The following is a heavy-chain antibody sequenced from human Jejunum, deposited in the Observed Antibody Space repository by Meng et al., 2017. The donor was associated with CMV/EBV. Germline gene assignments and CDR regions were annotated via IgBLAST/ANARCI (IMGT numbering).Heavy chain of an antibody. D-gene: IGHD6-19*01. CDR3: AHRTPGYISGWDQGVFDY. J-gene: IGHJ4*02. CDR1: LSSSGEG. Sequence: LSSSGEGVRWIRQPPGKALEWIAVIYWDDDKRYSQSMRDRVSITKDTSKNQVFLTMANMDPADTATYYCAHRTPGYISGWDQGVFDYWGQGVLVTVSS. V-gene: IGHV2-5*02. CDR2: IYWDDDK.